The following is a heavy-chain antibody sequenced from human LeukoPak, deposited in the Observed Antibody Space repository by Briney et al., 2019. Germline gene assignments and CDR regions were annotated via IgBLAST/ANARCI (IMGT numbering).Heavy chain of an antibody. CDR1: GFSFSSYY. J-gene: IGHJ5*02. V-gene: IGHV3-74*01. CDR3: ARAQVDTTMPTGS. Sequence: GGSLRLSCAASGFSFSSYYMHWVRQAPGKGLVWVSRINGVASDTIYADSVKGRFTISRDNAKNTLYLQMTSLRAEDTAVYYCARAQVDTTMPTGSWGQGTLVTVSS. CDR2: INGVASDT. D-gene: IGHD5-18*01.